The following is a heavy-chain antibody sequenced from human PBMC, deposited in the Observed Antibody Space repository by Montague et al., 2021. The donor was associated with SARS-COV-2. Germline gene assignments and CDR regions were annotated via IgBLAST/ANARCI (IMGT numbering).Heavy chain of an antibody. Sequence: SLRLSCAASGITFSSYSMNWVRQAPGKGLEWVSSISSSSSYIYYADSVKGRFTISRDNAKNSLYLQMNSLRAEDTAVYYCARPRWDAFDIWGQGTMVTVSS. V-gene: IGHV3-21*01. CDR3: ARPRWDAFDI. D-gene: IGHD6-13*01. CDR1: GITFSSYS. CDR2: ISSSSSYI. J-gene: IGHJ3*02.